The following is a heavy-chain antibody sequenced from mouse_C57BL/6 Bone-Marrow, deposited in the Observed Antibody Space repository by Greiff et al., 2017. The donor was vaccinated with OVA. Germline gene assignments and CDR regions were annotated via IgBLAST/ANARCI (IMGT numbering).Heavy chain of an antibody. J-gene: IGHJ3*01. V-gene: IGHV1-66*01. CDR1: GYSFTSYY. Sequence: VQLQQSGPELVKPGASVKISCKASGYSFTSYYIHWVKQRPGQGLEWIGWIYPGSGNTKYNEKFKGKATLTADTSSSTAYMQLSSLTSEDSAVYYCARSSLITTFAYWGQGTLVTVSA. CDR3: ARSSLITTFAY. CDR2: IYPGSGNT. D-gene: IGHD1-1*01.